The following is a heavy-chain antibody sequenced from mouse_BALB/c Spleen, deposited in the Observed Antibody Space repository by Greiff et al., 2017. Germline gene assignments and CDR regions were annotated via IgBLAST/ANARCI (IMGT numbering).Heavy chain of an antibody. Sequence: VKLVESGAELARPGASVKMSCKASGYTFTSYTMHWVKQRPGQGLEWIGYINPSSGYTNYNQKFKDKATLTADKSSSTAYMQLSSLTSEDSAVYYCANYGSSYAMDYWGQGTSVTVSS. CDR2: INPSSGYT. V-gene: IGHV1-4*01. CDR1: GYTFTSYT. J-gene: IGHJ4*01. D-gene: IGHD1-1*01. CDR3: ANYGSSYAMDY.